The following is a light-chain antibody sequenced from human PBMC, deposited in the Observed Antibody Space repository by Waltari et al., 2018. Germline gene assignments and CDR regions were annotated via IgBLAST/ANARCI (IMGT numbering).Light chain of an antibody. CDR3: QQGSVSSPVT. CDR2: DAS. J-gene: IGKJ5*01. V-gene: IGKV3-11*01. CDR1: PSVSSF. Sequence: EIVLTQSLGNLAFSPGGRVTPPFKASPSVSSFLAWYQQKPGQAPRLLISDASNRATGIPPRFSGSGSGTDFTLTISSLEPEDVALYYCQQGSVSSPVTFGQGTRLEIK.